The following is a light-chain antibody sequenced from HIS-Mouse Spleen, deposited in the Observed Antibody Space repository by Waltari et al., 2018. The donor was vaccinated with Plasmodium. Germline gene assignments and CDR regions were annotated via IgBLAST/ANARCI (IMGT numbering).Light chain of an antibody. CDR1: NIGSTT. CDR3: QVWDSSTV. CDR2: RDS. V-gene: IGLV3-9*01. Sequence: SYELTQPLSVSVALGQTARITCGGNNIGSTTVHWYQQKPGQAPVLVISRDSNRPSGIPERFSGSNSGNTATLTSSRAQAGDEADYYCQVWDSSTVFGGGTKLTVL. J-gene: IGLJ3*02.